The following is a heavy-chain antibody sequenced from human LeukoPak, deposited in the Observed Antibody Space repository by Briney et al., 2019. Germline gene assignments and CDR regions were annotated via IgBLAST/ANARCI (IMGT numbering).Heavy chain of an antibody. CDR3: ALSELLGSLFDY. J-gene: IGHJ4*02. V-gene: IGHV1-18*01. CDR1: GYTFTSYG. Sequence: ASVKVSCKASGYTFTSYGISWVRQAPGQGLEWMGWISAYNGNTNYAQKLQGRVTMTTDTSTSTAYMELRSLRSDDTAVYYCALSELLGSLFDYWGQGTLVTVSS. D-gene: IGHD1-26*01. CDR2: ISAYNGNT.